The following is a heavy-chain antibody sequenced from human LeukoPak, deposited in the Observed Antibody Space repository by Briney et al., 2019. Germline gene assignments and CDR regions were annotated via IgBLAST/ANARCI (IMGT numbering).Heavy chain of an antibody. CDR1: GGSITSADYY. J-gene: IGHJ4*02. CDR2: IYYSGRN. CDR3: GSEGYCSSTRCPLDY. Sequence: PLQTLSVTCTVSGGSITSADYYWSWIRQPPGKGLEWIVYIYYSGRNYFKTSLKSRITTSVDTSKHQYSLKLSSVTAGDTALYYCGSEGYCSSTRCPLDYGGQGTLVTVSS. D-gene: IGHD2-2*01. V-gene: IGHV4-30-4*01.